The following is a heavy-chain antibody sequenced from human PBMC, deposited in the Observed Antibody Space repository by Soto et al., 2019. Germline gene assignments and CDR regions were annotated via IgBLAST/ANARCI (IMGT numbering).Heavy chain of an antibody. D-gene: IGHD2-21*01. CDR2: IWHDGNNK. CDR3: ARDRGSDDPIDL. V-gene: IGHV3-33*08. CDR1: GFPLSSYG. Sequence: QVHLVESGGGEVQPGRSLRLSCEASGFPLSSYGMHWVRQAPGKGLEWVAVIWHDGNNKYYADSVKGRFTVSRDNSKNTLYLEMNSLRVEDTAVYYCARDRGSDDPIDLWGQGTLRTISS. J-gene: IGHJ5*02.